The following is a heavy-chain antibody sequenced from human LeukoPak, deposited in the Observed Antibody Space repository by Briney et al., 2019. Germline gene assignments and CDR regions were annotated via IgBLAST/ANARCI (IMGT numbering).Heavy chain of an antibody. J-gene: IGHJ4*02. Sequence: GGSLRLSCAASGFTVSSNYMSWVRQAPGKGLEWVSSIYIGGSTYYADSVKGRFTISRDNPNNTLYLQMHSLRAEDTAVYYCAREISRFGIWGQGTLVTASS. D-gene: IGHD3-16*01. CDR3: AREISRFGI. CDR1: GFTVSSNY. V-gene: IGHV3-66*01. CDR2: IYIGGST.